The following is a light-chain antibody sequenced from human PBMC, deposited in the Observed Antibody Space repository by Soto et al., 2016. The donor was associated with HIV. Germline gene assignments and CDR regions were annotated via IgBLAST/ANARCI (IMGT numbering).Light chain of an antibody. Sequence: SYELTQPPSVSVAPGKTARITCGGMNIGSKVVHWYQLKPGQAPILVVFDDANRPSAIPERFSGANSGSTATLTISRVEAGDEADYYCQVWDTNTDHWVFGRRDQADRP. CDR1: NIGSKV. CDR2: DDA. J-gene: IGLJ3*02. CDR3: QVWDTNTDHWV. V-gene: IGLV3-21*03.